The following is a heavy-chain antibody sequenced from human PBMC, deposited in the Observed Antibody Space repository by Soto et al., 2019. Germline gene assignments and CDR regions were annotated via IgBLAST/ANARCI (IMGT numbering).Heavy chain of an antibody. CDR2: IYYSGDT. V-gene: IGHV4-59*08. J-gene: IGHJ5*02. Sequence: SETLSLTCTVSGGSVSRYYWSWIRQSPGKGLEWIGYIYYSGDTNYNPSLKSRVIMSVDTSKNQFSLKLSSVNAADTAVYYCAGYYYGSGSYSLDPWGQGTLVTVSS. CDR3: AGYYYGSGSYSLDP. CDR1: GGSVSRYY. D-gene: IGHD3-10*01.